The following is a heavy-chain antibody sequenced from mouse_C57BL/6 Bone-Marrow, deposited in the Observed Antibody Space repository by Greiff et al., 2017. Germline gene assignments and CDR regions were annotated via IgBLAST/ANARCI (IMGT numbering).Heavy chain of an antibody. V-gene: IGHV1-54*01. D-gene: IGHD2-3*01. J-gene: IGHJ3*01. CDR2: INPGSGGT. CDR1: GYAFTNYL. Sequence: VQLQQSGAELVRPGTSVKVSCKASGYAFTNYLIEWVKQRPGQGLEWIGVINPGSGGTNYNEKFKGKATLTADKSSSTAYMQLSSLTSEDSAVYFCARGYSGFFAYWGQGTLGTVSA. CDR3: ARGYSGFFAY.